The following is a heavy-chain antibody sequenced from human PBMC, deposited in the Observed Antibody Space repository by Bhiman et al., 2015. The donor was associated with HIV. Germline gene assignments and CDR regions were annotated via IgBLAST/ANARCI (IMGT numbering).Heavy chain of an antibody. CDR2: ISFDGSNE. V-gene: IGHV3-30*14. CDR3: AGVSGRFGQGPAPIDY. Sequence: QVQLVESGGGVVQPGRSLRLSCAASGFTFSSYTMHWVRQAPGQGLEWVAVISFDGSNEYYADSVKGRFTISRDNSKNTLYLQMNSLRAEDTAVYYCAGVSGRFGQGPAPIDYWGQGTLITVSS. CDR1: GFTFSSYT. D-gene: IGHD3-10*01. J-gene: IGHJ4*02.